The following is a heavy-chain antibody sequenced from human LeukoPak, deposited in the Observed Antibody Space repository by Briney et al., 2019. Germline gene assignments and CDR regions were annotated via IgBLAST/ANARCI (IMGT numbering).Heavy chain of an antibody. CDR2: IKQDGSEK. J-gene: IGHJ4*02. Sequence: PGGSLRLSCAASGFTLSSYWMSWVRQAPGKGLEWVANIKQDGSEKYYVDSVKGRFTISRDNAKNSLYLQMNSLRAEDTAVYYCACFWSGDWGQGTLVTVSS. D-gene: IGHD3-3*01. CDR1: GFTLSSYW. V-gene: IGHV3-7*01. CDR3: ACFWSGD.